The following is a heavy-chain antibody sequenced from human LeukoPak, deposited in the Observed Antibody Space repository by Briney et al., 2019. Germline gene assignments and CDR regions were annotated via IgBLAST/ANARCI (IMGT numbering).Heavy chain of an antibody. V-gene: IGHV3-30*02. CDR2: IRYDGSNK. CDR3: AKEGIVVVPYYYYYMDV. D-gene: IGHD2-2*01. Sequence: GGSLRLSCAASGFTFSSYGMHWVRQAPGKGLEWVAFIRYDGSNKYYADSVKGRFTISRDNSKNTLYLQMNSLRAEDTAVYYCAKEGIVVVPYYYYYMDVWGKGTTVTVSS. CDR1: GFTFSSYG. J-gene: IGHJ6*03.